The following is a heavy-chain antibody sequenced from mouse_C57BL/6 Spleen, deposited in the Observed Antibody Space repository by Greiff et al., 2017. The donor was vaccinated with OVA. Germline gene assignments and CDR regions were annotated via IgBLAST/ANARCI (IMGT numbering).Heavy chain of an antibody. J-gene: IGHJ2*01. Sequence: EVMLVESGGGLVKPGGSLKLSCAASGFTFSSYAMSWVRQTPEKRLEWVATISDGGSYTYYPDNVKGRFTISRDNAKNNLYLQMSHLKSEDTAMYYCARDPFDGPFDYWGQGTTLTVSS. D-gene: IGHD2-3*01. CDR3: ARDPFDGPFDY. V-gene: IGHV5-4*01. CDR2: ISDGGSYT. CDR1: GFTFSSYA.